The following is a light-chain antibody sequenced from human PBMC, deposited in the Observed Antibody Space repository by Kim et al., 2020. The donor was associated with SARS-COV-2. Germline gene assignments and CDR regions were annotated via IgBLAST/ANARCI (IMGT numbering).Light chain of an antibody. Sequence: VSPGQTASITCSGDKLGDKYACLYQQKPGQSPVLVIYQDSKRPSGIPERFSGSNSGNTATLTISGTQAMDEADYYCQAWDSSTEVFGGGTQLTVL. CDR1: KLGDKY. CDR3: QAWDSSTEV. CDR2: QDS. J-gene: IGLJ3*02. V-gene: IGLV3-1*01.